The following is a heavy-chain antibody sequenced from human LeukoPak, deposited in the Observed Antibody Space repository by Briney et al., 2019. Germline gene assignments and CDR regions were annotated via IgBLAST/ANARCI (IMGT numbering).Heavy chain of an antibody. CDR3: AREGLCGGSCYDAFDI. D-gene: IGHD2-15*01. Sequence: SETLSLTCAVYGGSFSGYYWSWIRQPPGKGLEWIGEINHSGSTNYNPSLKSRVTISVDTSKNQFSLKLSSVTAADTAVYYCAREGLCGGSCYDAFDIWGQGTMVTVSS. CDR2: INHSGST. V-gene: IGHV4-34*01. J-gene: IGHJ3*02. CDR1: GGSFSGYY.